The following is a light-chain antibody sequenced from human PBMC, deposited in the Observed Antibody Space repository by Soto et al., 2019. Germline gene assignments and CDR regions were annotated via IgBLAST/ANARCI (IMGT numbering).Light chain of an antibody. CDR1: PSVSNW. CDR3: QRYNSYSEA. V-gene: IGKV1-5*01. J-gene: IGKJ1*01. CDR2: DVS. Sequence: GDSVTITCRASPSVSNWLAWYQQKPGKAPKVLIYDVSSLESGGPSRFSGSGSGTEFTLTISSLQTDDFATYYCQRYNSYSEAFGQGTKV.